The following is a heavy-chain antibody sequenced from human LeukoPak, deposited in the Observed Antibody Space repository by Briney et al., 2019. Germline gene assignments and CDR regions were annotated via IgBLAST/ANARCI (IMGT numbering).Heavy chain of an antibody. CDR3: ASHYGSSTSSYFSG. Sequence: SETLSLNCAVYGGHFSGYYSSWIPQPPAKALEGMGEITHSRSTNYNPSLKSRVPILVDTSKNQFSLKLSSVTASDKGVYYCASHYGSSTSSYFSGWGQGTLVTVSS. D-gene: IGHD2-2*01. V-gene: IGHV4-34*01. J-gene: IGHJ4*02. CDR1: GGHFSGYY. CDR2: ITHSRST.